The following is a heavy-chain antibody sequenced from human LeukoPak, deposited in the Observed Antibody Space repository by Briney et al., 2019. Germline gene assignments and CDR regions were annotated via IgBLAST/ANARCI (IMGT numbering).Heavy chain of an antibody. CDR2: ISPYNGNT. CDR3: ARVLYSYGYSPFDY. CDR1: GYTFTSYG. D-gene: IGHD5-18*01. Sequence: ASVKVSCKASGYTFTSYGINWVRQAPGLGLEWMGWISPYNGNTNYAQNLQGRVTLTTDTSTTTAYLELRSLRSDDTAVYFCARVLYSYGYSPFDYWGQGTLVTVSS. J-gene: IGHJ4*02. V-gene: IGHV1-18*01.